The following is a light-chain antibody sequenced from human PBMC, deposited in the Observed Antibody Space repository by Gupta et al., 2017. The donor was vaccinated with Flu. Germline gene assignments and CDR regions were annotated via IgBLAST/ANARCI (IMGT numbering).Light chain of an antibody. CDR3: WSYATSSTGV. Sequence: TISWTGSCNDVGTYKLVSWYQQHPVQAPKLIIDEEIKRPSGISNRFSGSKSGNTASLTISGRQAEDEADYYCWSYATSSTGVFGGGTTLTVL. CDR1: CNDVGTYKL. J-gene: IGLJ3*02. CDR2: EEI. V-gene: IGLV2-14*02.